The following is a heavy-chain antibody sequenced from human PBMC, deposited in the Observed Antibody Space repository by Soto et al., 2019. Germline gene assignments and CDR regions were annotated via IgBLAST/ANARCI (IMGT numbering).Heavy chain of an antibody. Sequence: SETLSLTCTVSGGSTSSSSYQWVWFRQPPGQGLESIGYIYYIGDTNSNPSLKSRVTISMDTSKKQFSLQLRSVTAADTAIYYCARYTRTPDSWGQGILVTVSS. CDR2: IYYIGDT. D-gene: IGHD2-2*02. CDR3: ARYTRTPDS. CDR1: GGSTSSSSYQ. V-gene: IGHV4-61*05. J-gene: IGHJ4*02.